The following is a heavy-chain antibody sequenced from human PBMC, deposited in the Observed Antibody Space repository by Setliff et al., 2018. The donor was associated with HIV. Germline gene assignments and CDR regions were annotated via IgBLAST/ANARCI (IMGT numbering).Heavy chain of an antibody. CDR1: GFTVISKS. CDR2: IYSGGST. D-gene: IGHD1-26*01. V-gene: IGHV3-66*02. Sequence: GGSLRLSCVASGFTVISKSMSWVRQAPGKGLEWVSVIYSGGSTYYADSVKGRFTISRDNSKNTLYLQMHSLRAEDTAVYYCAKEGEWQRSRGYMDVWGKGTTVTVSS. CDR3: AKEGEWQRSRGYMDV. J-gene: IGHJ6*03.